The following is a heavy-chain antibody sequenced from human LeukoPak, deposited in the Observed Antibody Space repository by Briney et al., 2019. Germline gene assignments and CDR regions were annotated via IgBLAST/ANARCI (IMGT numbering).Heavy chain of an antibody. CDR1: GFTFSSYA. D-gene: IGHD5-18*01. J-gene: IGHJ4*02. CDR3: ARDGGAWIQLWSEHYFDY. Sequence: PGRSLRLSCAASGFTFSSYAMHWVRQAPGKGLEWVAVISYDGSNKYYADSVKGRFTISRDNSKNTLYLQMNSLRAEDTAVYYCARDGGAWIQLWSEHYFDYWGQGTLVTVSS. V-gene: IGHV3-30*04. CDR2: ISYDGSNK.